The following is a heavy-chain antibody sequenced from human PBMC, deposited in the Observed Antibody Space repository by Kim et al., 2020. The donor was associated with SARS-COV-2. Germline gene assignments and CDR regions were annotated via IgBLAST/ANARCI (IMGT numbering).Heavy chain of an antibody. Sequence: SETLSLTCTVSGGSISSSSYYWGWIRQPPGKGLEWIGSIYYSGSTYYNPSLKRRVTISVDTSKNQFSLKLSSVTAADTAVYYCARNYDSSGYYLKSYYFDYWGQGTLVTVSS. D-gene: IGHD3-22*01. CDR1: GGSISSSSYY. CDR2: IYYSGST. CDR3: ARNYDSSGYYLKSYYFDY. J-gene: IGHJ4*02. V-gene: IGHV4-39*01.